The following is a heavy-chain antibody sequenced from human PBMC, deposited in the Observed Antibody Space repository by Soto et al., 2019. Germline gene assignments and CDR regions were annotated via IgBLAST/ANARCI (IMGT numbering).Heavy chain of an antibody. CDR3: AKGDNLGPKTGYAFDP. V-gene: IGHV6-1*01. CDR1: GDSVSSNTAS. D-gene: IGHD5-12*01. Sequence: PSQTLSLTCAISGDSVSSNTASWNWIRQSPSRGLEGLGRTYFRSKWYNDYAVSVKSRIIINPDTSNTQFSLQLNSVTPQDTAVYFCAKGDNLGPKTGYAFDPWGQGIMVTVSS. CDR2: TYFRSKWYN. J-gene: IGHJ5*02.